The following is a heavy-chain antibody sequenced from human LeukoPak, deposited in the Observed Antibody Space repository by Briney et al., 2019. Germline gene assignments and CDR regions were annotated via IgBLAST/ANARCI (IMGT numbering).Heavy chain of an antibody. CDR2: INRDGNAK. D-gene: IGHD2/OR15-2a*01. CDR1: GFTFSSYS. V-gene: IGHV3-48*01. J-gene: IGHJ4*02. Sequence: PGGSLRLSCAASGFTFSSYSINWVRQAPGKGLEWVAYINRDGNAKHYTDSVKGRFTISRDNAKNALYLQMNSLRAEDTAVYFCARDYVYAFDYWGQGTLVTVSS. CDR3: ARDYVYAFDY.